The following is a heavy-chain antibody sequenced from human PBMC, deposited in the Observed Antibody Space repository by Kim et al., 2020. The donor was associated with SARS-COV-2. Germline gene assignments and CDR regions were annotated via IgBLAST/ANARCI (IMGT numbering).Heavy chain of an antibody. CDR3: TRGSSYYDSSGFDY. D-gene: IGHD3-22*01. V-gene: IGHV3-49*03. CDR2: IRSKAYGGTT. CDR1: GFNFGDYT. J-gene: IGHJ4*02. Sequence: GGSLRLSCTSSGFNFGDYTMSWFRQAPGKGLEWVGFIRSKAYGGTTEYAASVKGRFNISRDDSKSIAYLQMNSLKTEDTAVYYCTRGSSYYDSSGFDYWGQGTLVTVSS.